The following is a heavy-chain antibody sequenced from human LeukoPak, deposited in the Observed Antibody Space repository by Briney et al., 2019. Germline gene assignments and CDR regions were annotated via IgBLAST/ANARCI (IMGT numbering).Heavy chain of an antibody. Sequence: PGGSLRLSCAASGFTFSDYYMSWIRQAPGKGLEWVSYISSSGSTIYYADSVKGRFTISRDNAKNSLYLQMNSLRAEDTAVYYCASRSGYYYAYFDYWGQGTLVTVSS. V-gene: IGHV3-11*01. D-gene: IGHD3-22*01. CDR3: ASRSGYYYAYFDY. CDR1: GFTFSDYY. J-gene: IGHJ4*02. CDR2: ISSSGSTI.